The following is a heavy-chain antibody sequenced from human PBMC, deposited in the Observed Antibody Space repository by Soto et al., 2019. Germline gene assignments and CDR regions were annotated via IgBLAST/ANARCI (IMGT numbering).Heavy chain of an antibody. Sequence: SETLSLTCTVSGGSLSSYYWSWIRQPPGKELEWVGYISYCGRTGYYRSLKSRVTISVDTSKNMLSLNLSTVTAADTAVYYCAREIAGPPNRFDPWGQGTLDTVSS. V-gene: IGHV4-59*01. CDR1: GGSLSSYY. CDR2: ISYCGRT. D-gene: IGHD2-15*01. CDR3: AREIAGPPNRFDP. J-gene: IGHJ5*02.